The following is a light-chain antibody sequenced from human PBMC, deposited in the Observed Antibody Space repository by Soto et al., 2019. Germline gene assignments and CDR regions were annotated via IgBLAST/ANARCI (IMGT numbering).Light chain of an antibody. V-gene: IGLV2-11*01. CDR3: CSYVGSDTYV. J-gene: IGLJ1*01. Sequence: QSALTQPRSVSGSPGQSVTISCTGTSSDVGGYNYVSWYQQHPGKGPKLMVYDVNKRPSGVPDRFSGSKSGNTASLTISGLQAGDEADYYCCSYVGSDTYVFAAGTKLTVL. CDR2: DVN. CDR1: SSDVGGYNY.